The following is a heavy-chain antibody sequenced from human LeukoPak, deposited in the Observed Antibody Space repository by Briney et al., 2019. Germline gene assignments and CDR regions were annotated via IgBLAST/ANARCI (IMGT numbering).Heavy chain of an antibody. Sequence: GGSLKLSCAASGFTFSNFGMHWVRQAPGKGLEWVAFIRFDGSNKYYRDSVKGRFTISRDNSKNTLYLQLDYLRTEDTAVYYCARDSHVDTAIGYDYWGQGTLVTVSS. CDR1: GFTFSNFG. D-gene: IGHD5-18*01. CDR3: ARDSHVDTAIGYDY. V-gene: IGHV3-30*02. J-gene: IGHJ4*02. CDR2: IRFDGSNK.